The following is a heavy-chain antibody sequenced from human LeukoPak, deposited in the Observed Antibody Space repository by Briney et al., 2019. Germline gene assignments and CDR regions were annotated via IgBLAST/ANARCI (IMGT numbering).Heavy chain of an antibody. J-gene: IGHJ4*02. CDR1: GFTFSSYG. Sequence: QSGGSLRLSCAASGFTFSSYGMHWVRQAPGKGLEWVAVIWYGGSNKYYADSVKGRFTISRDNSKNTLYLQMNSLRAEDTAVYYCAKDSRPYYDFWSGYSVVGDYWGQGTLVTVSS. D-gene: IGHD3-3*01. CDR3: AKDSRPYYDFWSGYSVVGDY. V-gene: IGHV3-30*02. CDR2: IWYGGSNK.